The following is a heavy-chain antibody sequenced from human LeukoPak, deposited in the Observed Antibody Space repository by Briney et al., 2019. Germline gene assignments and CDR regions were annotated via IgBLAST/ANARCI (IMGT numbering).Heavy chain of an antibody. CDR3: AGEDYGTGKFDY. D-gene: IGHD4-17*01. J-gene: IGHJ4*02. V-gene: IGHV3-64*01. CDR2: ISSEGGST. CDR1: GFTFSGYN. Sequence: PGGSLRLSCAASGFTFSGYNMNWVRQAPGKGLEYVSGISSEGGSTYYASSVKGRFTISRDNSKNTLYLQMGSLRAEDMAVYYCAGEDYGTGKFDYWGQGTLVIVSS.